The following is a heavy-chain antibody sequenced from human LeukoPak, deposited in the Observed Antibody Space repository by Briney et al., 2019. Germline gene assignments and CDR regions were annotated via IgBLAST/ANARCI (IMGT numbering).Heavy chain of an antibody. V-gene: IGHV1-8*02. J-gene: IGHJ4*02. Sequence: ASVKVSCKASGYTFTGYYMHWVRQAPGQGLEWMGWMNPNSGNSGSAQKFQDRVTMTRNNSISTAYMELSSLRSEDTAVYYCATGDMIALYWGQGTLVTVSS. CDR1: GYTFTGYY. CDR3: ATGDMIALY. D-gene: IGHD3-22*01. CDR2: MNPNSGNS.